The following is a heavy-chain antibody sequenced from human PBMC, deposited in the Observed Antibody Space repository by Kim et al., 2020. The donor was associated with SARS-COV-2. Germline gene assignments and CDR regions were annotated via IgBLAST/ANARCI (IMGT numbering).Heavy chain of an antibody. CDR3: ARESDYVWGSYRVFDY. J-gene: IGHJ4*02. V-gene: IGHV4-31*03. D-gene: IGHD3-16*02. CDR1: GGSISSGGYY. CDR2: IYYSGST. Sequence: SETLSLTCTVSGGSISSGGYYWSWIRQHPGKGLEWIGYIYYSGSTYYNPSLKSRVTISVDTSKNQFSLKLSSVTAADTAVYYCARESDYVWGSYRVFDYWGQGTLVTVSS.